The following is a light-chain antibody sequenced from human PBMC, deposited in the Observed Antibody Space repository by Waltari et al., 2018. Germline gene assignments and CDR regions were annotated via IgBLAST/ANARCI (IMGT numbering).Light chain of an antibody. CDR3: CSYAGSSTVV. Sequence: QSALTQPASVSGSPGPSITISCPGTSSDVGRYNLFSWYQQHPGKAPKLMIYEVSKRPSGVSNRFSGSKSGNTASLTISGLQAEDEADYYCCSYAGSSTVVFGGGTKLTVL. V-gene: IGLV2-23*02. J-gene: IGLJ2*01. CDR1: SSDVGRYNL. CDR2: EVS.